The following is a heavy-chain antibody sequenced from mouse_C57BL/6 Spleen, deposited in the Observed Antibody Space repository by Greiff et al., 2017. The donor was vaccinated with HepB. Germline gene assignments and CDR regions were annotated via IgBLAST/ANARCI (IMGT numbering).Heavy chain of an antibody. CDR2: INPYNGDT. J-gene: IGHJ4*01. V-gene: IGHV1-20*01. CDR3: ARYYGYDSYYAMDY. Sequence: LVESGPELVKPGDSVKISCKASGYSFTGYFMNWVMQSHGKSLEWIGRINPYNGDTFYNQKFKGKATLTVDKSSSTAHMELRSLTSEDSAVYYCARYYGYDSYYAMDYWGQGTSVTVSS. D-gene: IGHD2-2*01. CDR1: GYSFTGYF.